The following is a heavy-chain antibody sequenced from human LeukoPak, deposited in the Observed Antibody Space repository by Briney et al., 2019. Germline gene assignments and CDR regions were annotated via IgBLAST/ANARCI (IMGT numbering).Heavy chain of an antibody. CDR1: GFSVSDKY. Sequence: GGSLRLSCAASGFSVSDKYMSWVRQAPGKGLEWVSVFYTGGDKYYADFVKGRFTIPRDNSNNMVFLQMNSLTAEGTALYYCAGGQMFTSGGFDNWGQGTLVTVSS. J-gene: IGHJ4*02. CDR3: AGGQMFTSGGFDN. D-gene: IGHD1-26*01. CDR2: FYTGGDK. V-gene: IGHV3-53*01.